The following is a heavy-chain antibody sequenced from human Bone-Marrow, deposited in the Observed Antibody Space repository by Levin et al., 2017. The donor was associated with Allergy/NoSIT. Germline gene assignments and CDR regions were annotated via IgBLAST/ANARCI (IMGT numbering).Heavy chain of an antibody. V-gene: IGHV3-23*01. D-gene: IGHD3-10*01. J-gene: IGHJ4*02. Sequence: PGGSLRLSCAASGFSFSSFVMSWVRQAPGRGLEWVSGITGSGRITYYGGSMKARFTISRDNSKNTLYLQMDSLRVDDTAVYYCAKARPRGQFTPQFDYWGQGNLVTVSS. CDR3: AKARPRGQFTPQFDY. CDR2: ITGSGRIT. CDR1: GFSFSSFV.